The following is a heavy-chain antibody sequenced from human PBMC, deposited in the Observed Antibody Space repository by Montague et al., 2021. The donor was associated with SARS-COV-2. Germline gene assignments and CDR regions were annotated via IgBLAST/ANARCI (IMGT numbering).Heavy chain of an antibody. CDR1: GFTFSSYS. CDR2: ISISSSYI. V-gene: IGHV3-21*01. J-gene: IGHJ4*02. D-gene: IGHD6-19*01. CDR3: ARNLGSGWAFFDY. Sequence: SLRLSCAASGFTFSSYSMNWVRQAPGKGLEWVSSISISSSYIYYADSVKGRFTISRDNAKNSLYLQMNSLRAEDTAVYYCARNLGSGWAFFDYWGQGTLVTVSS.